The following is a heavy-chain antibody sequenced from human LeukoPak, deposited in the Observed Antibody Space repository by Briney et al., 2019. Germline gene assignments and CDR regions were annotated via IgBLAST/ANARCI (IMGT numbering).Heavy chain of an antibody. Sequence: NASETLSLTCTVSGVSISSYYWSWLRQPPGKGLEGIGYLFYSGSTNYNPSLKSRVTISVDTSKNQFSLKLSSVTAADTAVYYCARDIPLETGSYPLSYAFDIWGQGTMVTVSS. V-gene: IGHV4-59*01. J-gene: IGHJ3*02. CDR1: GVSISSYY. CDR2: LFYSGST. CDR3: ARDIPLETGSYPLSYAFDI. D-gene: IGHD1-26*01.